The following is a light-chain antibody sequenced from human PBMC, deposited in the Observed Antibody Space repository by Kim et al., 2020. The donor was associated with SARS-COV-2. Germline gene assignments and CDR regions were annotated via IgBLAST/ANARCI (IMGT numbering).Light chain of an antibody. CDR3: HTCDIYTYVV. V-gene: IGLV3-1*01. CDR2: QDT. CDR1: QLGEKY. Sequence: VSPGQTANIPGSGEQLGEKYTCWYQQRPGQSPVLVIYQDTKRPSGIPERFSGSNSGNTATLAISGTQAMDEADYCCHTCDIYTYVVVCGGTQLTVL. J-gene: IGLJ2*01.